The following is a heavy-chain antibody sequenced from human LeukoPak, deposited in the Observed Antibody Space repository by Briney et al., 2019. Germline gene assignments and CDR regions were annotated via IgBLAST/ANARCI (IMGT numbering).Heavy chain of an antibody. CDR2: IKTDGTST. Sequence: GGSLRLSCAASGFTFSSYWMHWVRQAPGKGLVWVSRIKTDGTSTRYADSVEGRFTISRDNAKNMLYLQMNSLRAEDTAVYYCARDRWPSGFDSWGQGTLVTVSS. CDR1: GFTFSSYW. J-gene: IGHJ4*02. D-gene: IGHD1-14*01. CDR3: ARDRWPSGFDS. V-gene: IGHV3-74*01.